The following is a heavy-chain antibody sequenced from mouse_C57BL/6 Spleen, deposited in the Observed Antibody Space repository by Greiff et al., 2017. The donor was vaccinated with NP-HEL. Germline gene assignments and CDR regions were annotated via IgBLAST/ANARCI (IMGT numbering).Heavy chain of an antibody. Sequence: VQLQQSGPELVKPGASVKIPCKASGYTFTDYNMDWVKQSHGKSLEWIGDINPNNGGTIYNQKFKGKATLTLDKSSSTAYMELRSLTSEDTAVYYCARRGSPYQAWFAYWGQGTLVTVSA. CDR3: ARRGSPYQAWFAY. CDR1: GYTFTDYN. J-gene: IGHJ3*01. CDR2: INPNNGGT. V-gene: IGHV1-18*01.